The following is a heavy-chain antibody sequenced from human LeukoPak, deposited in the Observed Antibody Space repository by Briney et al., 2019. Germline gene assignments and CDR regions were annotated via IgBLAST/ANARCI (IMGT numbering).Heavy chain of an antibody. V-gene: IGHV4-39*01. CDR3: ARQERPVGWYGVGWFDP. CDR2: IYYSGST. Sequence: SETLSLTCTVSGGSISSSDYYWGWIRQPPGKGLEWIGSIYYSGSTYYNPSLKSRVAIFVDTPKNQFSLRLSSVTAADTAVYYCARQERPVGWYGVGWFDPWGQGTLVTVSS. D-gene: IGHD6-19*01. J-gene: IGHJ5*02. CDR1: GGSISSSDYY.